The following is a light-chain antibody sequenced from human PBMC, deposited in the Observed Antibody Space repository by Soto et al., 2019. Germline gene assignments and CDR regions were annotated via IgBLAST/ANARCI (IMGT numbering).Light chain of an antibody. CDR2: AAS. CDR3: QQLNSYPIT. Sequence: DIQMTQSPSTLSPSVGDSVTITCRASQGISSFLAWYQQKPGKAPKXLIYAASTLQSGVPSRFRGSGSGTDFTLTISSLQPEDVATYFCQQLNSYPITFGQGTRLEIK. V-gene: IGKV1-9*01. CDR1: QGISSF. J-gene: IGKJ5*01.